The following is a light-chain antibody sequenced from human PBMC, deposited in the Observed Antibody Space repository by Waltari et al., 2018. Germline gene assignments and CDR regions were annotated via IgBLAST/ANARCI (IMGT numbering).Light chain of an antibody. CDR1: QCLTTY. J-gene: IGKJ4*01. CDR2: DAS. Sequence: EIVLTQSPATLSLSPGERATLSCRASQCLTTYLAWYQQKPGQAPRLLIFDASNRASGIPARFSGSGSGTDFTLTISSLEPEDFAVYYCQHRDNWPLTFGGGTKVEVK. CDR3: QHRDNWPLT. V-gene: IGKV3-11*01.